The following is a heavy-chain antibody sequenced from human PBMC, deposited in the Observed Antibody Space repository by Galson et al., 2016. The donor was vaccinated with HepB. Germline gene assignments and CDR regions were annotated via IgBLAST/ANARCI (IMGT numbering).Heavy chain of an antibody. V-gene: IGHV3-48*01. CDR2: ISSIRNTI. D-gene: IGHD5-12*01. CDR3: AQEVGWLRFAFGS. J-gene: IGHJ5*01. Sequence: SLRLSCAASGFALSSFNMNWVRQTPGKGLEWISYISSIRNTIDYADSVKGRFTISRDDAKNSLYLQMNNLSVGDTAIYHCAQEVGWLRFAFGSWGQGTLVTVSS. CDR1: GFALSSFN.